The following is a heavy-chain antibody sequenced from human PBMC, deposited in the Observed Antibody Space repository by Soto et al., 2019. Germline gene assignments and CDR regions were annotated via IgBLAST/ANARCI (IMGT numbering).Heavy chain of an antibody. V-gene: IGHV3-13*04. Sequence: GGSLSLSCEASGFTFSKFDMHWVRQPTGKGLEWVSTIGISGDTYYAVSVKGRLTISRDNAKNSLSLQMNSLRAGDTALYFCARGQEVGAHFFDSWGQGTQVTVSS. CDR1: GFTFSKFD. J-gene: IGHJ4*02. CDR2: IGISGDT. D-gene: IGHD2-15*01. CDR3: ARGQEVGAHFFDS.